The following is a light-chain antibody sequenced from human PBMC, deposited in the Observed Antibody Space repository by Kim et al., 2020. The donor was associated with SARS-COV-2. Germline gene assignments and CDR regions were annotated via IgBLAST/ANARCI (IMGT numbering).Light chain of an antibody. J-gene: IGKJ4*01. Sequence: PASISCRSSHSLLHSNGYNYLDWYLQKPGPSPQLLIYLGSNRASGVPDRFSGSGSGTDFTLKISRVEAEDVGVYYCMQALQTLLTFGGGTKVDIK. V-gene: IGKV2-28*01. CDR1: HSLLHSNGYNY. CDR2: LGS. CDR3: MQALQTLLT.